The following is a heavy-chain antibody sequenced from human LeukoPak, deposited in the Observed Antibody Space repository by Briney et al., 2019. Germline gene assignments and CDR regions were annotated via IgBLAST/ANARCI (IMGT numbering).Heavy chain of an antibody. CDR3: ARSSSGWYFSYYFDY. Sequence: SETLSLTCTVSGGSISSSSYYWGWIRQPPGKGQEWIGSIYYSGSTYYNPSLKSRVTISVDTSKNQFSLKLSSVTAADTAVYYCARSSSGWYFSYYFDYWGQGTLVTVSS. D-gene: IGHD6-19*01. CDR2: IYYSGST. J-gene: IGHJ4*02. CDR1: GGSISSSSYY. V-gene: IGHV4-39*01.